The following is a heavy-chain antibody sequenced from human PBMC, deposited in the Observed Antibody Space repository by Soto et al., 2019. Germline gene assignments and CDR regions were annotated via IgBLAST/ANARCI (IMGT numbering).Heavy chain of an antibody. CDR3: ARPVTAAGYYYGSDV. CDR2: IIPIFGTA. Sequence: QVQLVQSGAEVKKPGSSVKVSCKASGGTFSSYAISWVRQAPGQGLEWMGGIIPIFGTANYAQKFQGRVTITAVESTSTAYIELSSLSSEDTAVYYCARPVTAAGYYYGSDVWGQGTTVTVSS. J-gene: IGHJ6*02. CDR1: GGTFSSYA. D-gene: IGHD2-2*01. V-gene: IGHV1-69*12.